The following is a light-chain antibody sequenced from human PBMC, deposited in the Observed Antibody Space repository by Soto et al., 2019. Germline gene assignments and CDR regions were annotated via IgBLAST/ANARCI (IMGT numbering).Light chain of an antibody. CDR1: QSVSSN. Sequence: EIAMTQSPPTLSVYPGERVTLSCWASQSVSSNLAWYQQKPGQAPRLLLYSASTRATGIPARFSGSGSGTEFTLTISSLQSEDFAFYYCHQYYNWPPYTFGQGTKVEIK. CDR3: HQYYNWPPYT. J-gene: IGKJ1*01. V-gene: IGKV3-15*01. CDR2: SAS.